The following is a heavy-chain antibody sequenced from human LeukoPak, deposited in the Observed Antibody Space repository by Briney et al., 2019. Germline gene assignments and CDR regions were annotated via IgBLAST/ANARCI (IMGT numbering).Heavy chain of an antibody. CDR2: ISYDGSNK. CDR3: ARGGIAPPNWFDP. J-gene: IGHJ5*02. Sequence: GGSLRLSCAASGFTFSSYAMHWVRQAPGKGLEWVAVISYDGSNKYYADSVKGRFTISRDNSKNTLYLEMNSLRPEDTAVYYCARGGIAPPNWFDPSGQGTLVTVSS. V-gene: IGHV3-30-3*01. D-gene: IGHD6-6*01. CDR1: GFTFSSYA.